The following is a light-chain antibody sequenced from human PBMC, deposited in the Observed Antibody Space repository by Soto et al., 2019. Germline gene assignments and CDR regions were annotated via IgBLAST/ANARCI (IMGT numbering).Light chain of an antibody. CDR2: DAS. Sequence: DIQVTQSPSTLSASVGDRVTITCRASQSISSWLAWYQQKPGKAPKLLIYDASSLESGVPSRFSGRGSGTEFTLTISSLQPDDFATYYCQQYNSYWTFGQGTKVEIK. CDR3: QQYNSYWT. V-gene: IGKV1-5*01. J-gene: IGKJ1*01. CDR1: QSISSW.